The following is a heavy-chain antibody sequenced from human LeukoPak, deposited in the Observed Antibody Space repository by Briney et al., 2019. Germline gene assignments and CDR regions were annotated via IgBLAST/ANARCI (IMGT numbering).Heavy chain of an antibody. CDR1: GGSLSSYY. CDR3: ARRCGLVKATVTTRDAFDI. Sequence: SETLSLTCTVSGGSLSSYYWCWIRQPPAQGMEGIGDIYYSGSTNYNPPPTSRVTISVATSKNQFSLKLSSVTAADTAVYYCARRCGLVKATVTTRDAFDIWGQGTMVTVSS. J-gene: IGHJ3*02. V-gene: IGHV4-59*08. CDR2: IYYSGST. D-gene: IGHD4-17*01.